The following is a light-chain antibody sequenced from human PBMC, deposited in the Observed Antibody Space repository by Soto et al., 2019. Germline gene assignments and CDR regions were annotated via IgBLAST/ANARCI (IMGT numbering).Light chain of an antibody. J-gene: IGKJ4*02. CDR3: QHYSGYPLT. Sequence: DIQMTQSPSTLSASVGDRVTITCRASQNIYRWLAWYQQKPGKAPNLLIYDASSLHSGGPTRFSGSGSGTEFTLAISSLHRDDFGTYCCQHYSGYPLTFGGGTKVEIK. CDR1: QNIYRW. V-gene: IGKV1-5*01. CDR2: DAS.